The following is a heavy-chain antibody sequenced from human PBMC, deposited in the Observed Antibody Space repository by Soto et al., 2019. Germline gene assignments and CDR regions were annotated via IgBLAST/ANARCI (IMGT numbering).Heavy chain of an antibody. CDR2: IHWDDDK. CDR3: AHISYYKFWSGYPGFDY. V-gene: IGHV2-5*02. J-gene: IGHJ4*02. CDR1: GFSLSTSGVG. D-gene: IGHD3-3*01. Sequence: QITLKESGPTLVKPTQTLTLTCTFSGFSLSTSGVGVGWIRQPPGKALECLAFIHWDDDKRYSPSLKSRLIINKDTSKNQVVLTMTNMDPVDTATYYCAHISYYKFWSGYPGFDYWGQGTLVTV.